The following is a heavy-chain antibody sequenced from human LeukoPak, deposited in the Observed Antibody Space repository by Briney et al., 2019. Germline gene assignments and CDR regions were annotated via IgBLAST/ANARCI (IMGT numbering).Heavy chain of an antibody. CDR3: ATDAGGYTPVKLHFDY. D-gene: IGHD5-12*01. J-gene: IGHJ4*02. Sequence: ASVKVSCKVSGYTLTELSMHWVRHAPRKGLEWMGGFDPEDGETIYAQKFQGRVTMTEDTSTDTAYMELSSLRSEDTAVYYCATDAGGYTPVKLHFDYWGQGTLVTVSS. CDR1: GYTLTELS. V-gene: IGHV1-24*01. CDR2: FDPEDGET.